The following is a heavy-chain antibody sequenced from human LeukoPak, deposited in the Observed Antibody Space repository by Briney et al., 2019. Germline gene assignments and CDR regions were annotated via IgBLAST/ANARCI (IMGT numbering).Heavy chain of an antibody. CDR3: AAAEYYGSGSRGDPPFCFDY. CDR1: GFTFTSSA. D-gene: IGHD3-10*01. Sequence: ASVKVPCKASGFTFTSSAMQWVRQARGQRLEWIGWIVVGSGNTNYAQKFQERVTITRDMSTSTAYMELSSLRSEDAAVYYCAAAEYYGSGSRGDPPFCFDYWGQGTLVTVSS. CDR2: IVVGSGNT. V-gene: IGHV1-58*02. J-gene: IGHJ4*02.